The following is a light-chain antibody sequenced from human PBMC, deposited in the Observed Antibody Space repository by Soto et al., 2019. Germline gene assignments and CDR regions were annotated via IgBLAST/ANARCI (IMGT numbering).Light chain of an antibody. V-gene: IGKV3-15*01. Sequence: EIVITQSPATLSVSPGEGATLSCRASQGIGNTLAWYQQKPGQTPRLLIYGASIRATGVPARFSGSGSGTDFTLTINSLQSEDFAVYYCQQYNDMPPITFGQGTRLEIK. CDR2: GAS. J-gene: IGKJ5*01. CDR3: QQYNDMPPIT. CDR1: QGIGNT.